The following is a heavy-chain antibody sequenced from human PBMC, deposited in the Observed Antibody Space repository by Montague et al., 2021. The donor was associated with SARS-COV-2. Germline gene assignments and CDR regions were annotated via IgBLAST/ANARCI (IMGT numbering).Heavy chain of an antibody. D-gene: IGHD3/OR15-3a*01. CDR3: ARDFDDSWYEYYFDY. CDR1: GFTFSSYS. Sequence: SLRLSCAASGFTFSSYSMNLVRQAPGRGLEWVSYISSSSSTIYYADSXKGRFTISRDNAKNSLYLQMNSLRDEDTAVYYCARDFDDSWYEYYFDYWGQGTLVTVSS. CDR2: ISSSSSTI. J-gene: IGHJ4*02. V-gene: IGHV3-48*02.